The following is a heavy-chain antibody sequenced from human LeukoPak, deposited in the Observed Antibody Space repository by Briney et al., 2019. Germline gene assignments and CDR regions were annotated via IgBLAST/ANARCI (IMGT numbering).Heavy chain of an antibody. CDR2: IIPIFGTA. D-gene: IGHD2-2*01. CDR3: ARDGELGYCSSSSCLYY. CDR1: GGTFSRYA. J-gene: IGHJ4*02. Sequence: GASVKVSCKASGGTFSRYAISWVRQAPGQGLEWMGGIIPIFGTANYAQKFQGRVTITTDESTSTAYMELSSLRSEDTAVYYCARDGELGYCSSSSCLYYWGQGTLVTVSS. V-gene: IGHV1-69*05.